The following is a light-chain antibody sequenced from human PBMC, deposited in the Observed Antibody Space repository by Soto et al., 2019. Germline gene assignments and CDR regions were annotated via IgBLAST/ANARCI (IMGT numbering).Light chain of an antibody. CDR3: SSYTSSSHSRGV. Sequence: QSALKQPASVSGSPGQAITISCTGTSSDVGGYNYVSWYQQHPGKARKLMIYDVSNRPSGVSNRFSGSKSGNTASLTISGLQAEDEADYYCSSYTSSSHSRGVFGTGTRSSS. CDR1: SSDVGGYNY. J-gene: IGLJ1*01. CDR2: DVS. V-gene: IGLV2-14*01.